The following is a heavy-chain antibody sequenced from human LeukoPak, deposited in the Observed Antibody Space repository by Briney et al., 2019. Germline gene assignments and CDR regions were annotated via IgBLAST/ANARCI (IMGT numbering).Heavy chain of an antibody. CDR3: ARGYRHTAMFLDY. V-gene: IGHV3-48*03. Sequence: GSLRLSCAASGFTFSSYEMNWVRQAPGEGLEGISCISSSGSPIYYADSVKGRFTIPRDNAKNSLYLQMNSLRAEDTAVYYCARGYRHTAMFLDYWGQGALVTVSS. J-gene: IGHJ4*02. D-gene: IGHD5-18*01. CDR1: GFTFSSYE. CDR2: ISSSGSPI.